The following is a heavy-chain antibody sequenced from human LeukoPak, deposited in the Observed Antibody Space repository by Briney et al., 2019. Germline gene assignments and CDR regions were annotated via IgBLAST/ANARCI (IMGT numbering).Heavy chain of an antibody. D-gene: IGHD3-10*01. CDR3: ARVATMVRGVILFDY. Sequence: PSQTLSLTCTVSGGSLSSDDYYWSWLRQPPGKGLEWLGYIYYSGSTYYNPSLKSRVTISVDTSKNQFSLKLSSVTAADTAVYYCARVATMVRGVILFDYWGQGTLVTVSS. CDR2: IYYSGST. CDR1: GGSLSSDDYY. V-gene: IGHV4-30-4*01. J-gene: IGHJ4*02.